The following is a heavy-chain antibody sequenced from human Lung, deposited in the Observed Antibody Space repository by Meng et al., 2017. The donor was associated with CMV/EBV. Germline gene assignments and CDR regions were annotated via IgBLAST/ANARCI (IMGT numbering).Heavy chain of an antibody. Sequence: ASXXVSXKASGYTFTSYDINWVRQATGQGLEWMGWMNPNSGNTGYAQKFQGRVTMTRNTSISTAYMELSSLRSEDTAVYYCARGFLAAKSGLRSLTYWGQGTLVTFSS. CDR1: GYTFTSYD. J-gene: IGHJ4*02. D-gene: IGHD2-15*01. CDR2: MNPNSGNT. V-gene: IGHV1-8*01. CDR3: ARGFLAAKSGLRSLTY.